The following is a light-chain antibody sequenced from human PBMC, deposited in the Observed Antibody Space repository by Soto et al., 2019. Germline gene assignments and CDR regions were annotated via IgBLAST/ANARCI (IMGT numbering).Light chain of an antibody. CDR2: AAS. J-gene: IGKJ5*01. V-gene: IGKV1-12*01. Sequence: DIQMTQSPSSVSASVGDRVTITCRASQGIRSWLAWYQQKPGKAPKLLIYAASSLQSVVPSRFSGSGSVTDFTLTISSLQPEDFATYYCQQANSFPITFGQGTRLEIK. CDR3: QQANSFPIT. CDR1: QGIRSW.